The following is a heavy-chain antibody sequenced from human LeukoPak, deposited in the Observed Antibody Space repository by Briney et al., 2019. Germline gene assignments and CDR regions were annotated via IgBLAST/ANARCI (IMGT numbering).Heavy chain of an antibody. V-gene: IGHV1-8*01. CDR3: ARGFFPKPRRYYYYMDV. CDR2: MNPNSGNT. CDR1: GYTFTSYD. D-gene: IGHD3-3*01. J-gene: IGHJ6*03. Sequence: ASVKVSCKASGYTFTSYDINWVRQATGQGLEWMGWMNPNSGNTGYAQKFQGRVTLTRNTSISTAYMELSSLRSEDTAVYYCARGFFPKPRRYYYYMDVWGKGTTVTVSS.